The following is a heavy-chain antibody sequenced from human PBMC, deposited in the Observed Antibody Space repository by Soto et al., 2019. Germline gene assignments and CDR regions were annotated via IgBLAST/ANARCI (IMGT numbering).Heavy chain of an antibody. V-gene: IGHV3-74*01. J-gene: IGHJ4*02. CDR2: ISSDGSFT. CDR1: GFTFSTYW. D-gene: IGHD5-18*01. Sequence: QPGGSLRLSCAASGFTFSTYWMHWVRQAPGKGLVWVSRISSDGSFTNYADSVKGRFTISRDNAKNTLFLQMNSLRAEDTAVYYCSRIREYSYADFDYWGQGTLVTVSS. CDR3: SRIREYSYADFDY.